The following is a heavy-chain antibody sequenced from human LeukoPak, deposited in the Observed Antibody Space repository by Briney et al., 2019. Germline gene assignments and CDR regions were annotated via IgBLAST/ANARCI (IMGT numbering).Heavy chain of an antibody. CDR2: INPSGGST. CDR3: ARDAEFFGVVRNWFDL. J-gene: IGHJ5*02. Sequence: ASVKVSCKASGYTFTSYYMHWVRQAPGQGLEWMGIINPSGGSTSYAQKFQGRVTMTRDTSTSTVYMELSSLRSEDTAVYYCARDAEFFGVVRNWFDLWGQGTLVTVSS. D-gene: IGHD3-3*01. CDR1: GYTFTSYY. V-gene: IGHV1-46*01.